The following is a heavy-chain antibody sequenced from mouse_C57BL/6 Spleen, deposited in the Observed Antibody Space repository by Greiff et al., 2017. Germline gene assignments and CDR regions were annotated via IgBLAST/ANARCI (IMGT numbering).Heavy chain of an antibody. V-gene: IGHV1-59*01. J-gene: IGHJ1*03. CDR1: GYTFTSYW. CDR2: IDPSDSYT. D-gene: IGHD1-1*01. Sequence: VQLQQPGAELVRPGTSVKLSCKASGYTFTSYWMHWVKQRPGQGLEWIGVIDPSDSYTNYNQKFKGKATLTVDTSSSTAYMQLSSLTSEDSAVYYCARGSSYYWYFDVWGTGTTVTVSS. CDR3: ARGSSYYWYFDV.